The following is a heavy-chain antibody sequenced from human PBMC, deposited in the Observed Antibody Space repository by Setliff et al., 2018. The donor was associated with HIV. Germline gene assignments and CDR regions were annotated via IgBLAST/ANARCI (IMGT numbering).Heavy chain of an antibody. D-gene: IGHD3-10*01. CDR2: INTETGNP. CDR3: ARDPSVLWSGELFLDAFDI. V-gene: IGHV7-4-1*02. J-gene: IGHJ3*02. Sequence: ASVKVSCKASGYTLTTYGISWVRQAPGQGPEWMGWINTETGNPMYAQGFRGRLVFSLDTSVSTTYLQISSLKAEDTAIYYCARDPSVLWSGELFLDAFDIWGQGTMVTVSS. CDR1: GYTLTTYG.